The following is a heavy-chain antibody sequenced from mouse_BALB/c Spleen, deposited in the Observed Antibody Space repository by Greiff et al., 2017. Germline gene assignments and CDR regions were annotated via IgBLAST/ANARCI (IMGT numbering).Heavy chain of an antibody. CDR3: ARLATVVRDAMDY. J-gene: IGHJ4*01. D-gene: IGHD1-1*01. CDR2: IDPYNGGT. CDR1: GYAFTSYN. Sequence: VQLKESGPELVKPGASVKVSCKASGYAFTSYNMYWVKQSHGKSLEWIGYIDPYNGGTSYNQKFKGKATLTVDKSSSTAYMHLNSLTSEDSAVYYCARLATVVRDAMDYWGQGTSVTVSS. V-gene: IGHV1S135*01.